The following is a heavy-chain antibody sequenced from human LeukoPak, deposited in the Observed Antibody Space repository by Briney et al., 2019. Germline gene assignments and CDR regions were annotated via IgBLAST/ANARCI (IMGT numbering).Heavy chain of an antibody. V-gene: IGHV4-59*12. CDR1: GGSIINYY. Sequence: SETLSLTCTVSGGSIINYYWSWIRQPPGKGLEWIGYIYYSGSTNYNPSLKSRVTISIDTSKNQFSLKLSSVTAADTAVYYCARETWTYYGMDVWGQGTTVTVSS. D-gene: IGHD3/OR15-3a*01. CDR3: ARETWTYYGMDV. J-gene: IGHJ6*02. CDR2: IYYSGST.